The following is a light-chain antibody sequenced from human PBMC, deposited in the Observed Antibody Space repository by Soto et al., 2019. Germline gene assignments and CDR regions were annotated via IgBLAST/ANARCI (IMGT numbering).Light chain of an antibody. J-gene: IGKJ5*01. CDR2: LTS. CDR1: QSIRNNF. CDR3: QQRSNWPIT. Sequence: EIVLTQSPGTLSLSPGERATLSCRASQSIRNNFLAWYQQKPGQAPRLLIYLTSNRAAGVPSRFSAWGSETDFTLTISDVQPEDFAVYYCQQRSNWPITFGQGTRLEI. V-gene: IGKV3-11*01.